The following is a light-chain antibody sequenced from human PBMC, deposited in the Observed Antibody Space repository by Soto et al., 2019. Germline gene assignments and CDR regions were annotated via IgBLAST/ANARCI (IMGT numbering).Light chain of an antibody. V-gene: IGKV1-5*03. Sequence: DVQMTQSPSILSASVGDRVTITCRASQSISTSLAWYQQKPGKAPNLLISKASNLETGVPSRFSGSGSGTEFTLTISSLQTDDFATYYCQQFGSYSLTFGGGTKVDIK. CDR3: QQFGSYSLT. CDR2: KAS. CDR1: QSISTS. J-gene: IGKJ4*01.